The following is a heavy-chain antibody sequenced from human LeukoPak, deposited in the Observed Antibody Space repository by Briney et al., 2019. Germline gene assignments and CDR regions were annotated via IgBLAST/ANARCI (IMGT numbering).Heavy chain of an antibody. J-gene: IGHJ3*02. D-gene: IGHD3-10*01. V-gene: IGHV1-18*01. CDR1: GYTFTSYG. Sequence: ASVKVSCKASGYTFTSYGISWVRQAPGQGLEWMGWISAYNGNTNYAQKLQGRVTMTTDTSTSTAHMELRSLRSDDTAVYYCARDSPGFGDAFDIWGQGTMVTVSS. CDR3: ARDSPGFGDAFDI. CDR2: ISAYNGNT.